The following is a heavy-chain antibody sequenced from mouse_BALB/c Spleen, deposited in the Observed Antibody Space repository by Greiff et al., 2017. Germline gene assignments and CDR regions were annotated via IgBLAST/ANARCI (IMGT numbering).Heavy chain of an antibody. V-gene: IGHV5-6-4*01. D-gene: IGHD2-2*01. CDR2: ISSGGSYT. CDR1: GFTFSSYT. Sequence: EVKVVESGGGLVKPGGSLKLSCAASGFTFSSYTMSWVRQTPEKRLEWVATISSGGSYTYYPDSVKGRFTISRDNAKNTLYLQMSSLKSEDTAMYYCTRIYYGYDVYYAMDYWGQGTSVTVSS. J-gene: IGHJ4*01. CDR3: TRIYYGYDVYYAMDY.